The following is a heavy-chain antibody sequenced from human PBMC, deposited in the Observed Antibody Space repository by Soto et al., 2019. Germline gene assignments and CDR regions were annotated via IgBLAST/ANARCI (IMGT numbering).Heavy chain of an antibody. CDR3: ARDIVVPTLGPYYYYYYGMDV. D-gene: IGHD2-2*01. CDR1: GGSFSGYY. J-gene: IGHJ6*02. V-gene: IGHV4-34*01. CDR2: INHSGST. Sequence: SETLSLTCAVYGGSFSGYYWSWIRQPPGKGLEWIGEINHSGSTNYNPSLKSRVTISVDTSKNQFSLKLSSVTAADTAVYYCARDIVVPTLGPYYYYYYGMDVWGQRTTVTVSS.